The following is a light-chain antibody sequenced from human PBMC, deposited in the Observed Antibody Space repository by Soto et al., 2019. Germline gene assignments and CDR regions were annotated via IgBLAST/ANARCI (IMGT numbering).Light chain of an antibody. CDR2: LGS. Sequence: EIVMTHSTLSLPVTPGEPASISCSSSHSLLHSNGYNYLDWYLQKPGQSPQLLIYLGSNRASGVPDRFSGSGSGTDFTLEISRVETDDVGIYYCMQSTQLPPTFGQGTRLEIK. J-gene: IGKJ5*01. CDR3: MQSTQLPPT. V-gene: IGKV2-28*01. CDR1: HSLLHSNGYNY.